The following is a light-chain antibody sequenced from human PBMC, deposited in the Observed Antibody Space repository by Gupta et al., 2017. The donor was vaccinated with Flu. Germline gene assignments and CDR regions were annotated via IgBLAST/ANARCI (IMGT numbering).Light chain of an antibody. Sequence: YELTQPPSVSVSPGQTASITCSGDKLGDKYACWYQQKPGQSPVLVIYQDSKRPSGIPERFSGSNSGNTATLTISGTQARDEADYYCQAWDSSTAVFGGGTKLTVL. J-gene: IGLJ2*01. CDR1: KLGDKY. V-gene: IGLV3-1*01. CDR2: QDS. CDR3: QAWDSSTAV.